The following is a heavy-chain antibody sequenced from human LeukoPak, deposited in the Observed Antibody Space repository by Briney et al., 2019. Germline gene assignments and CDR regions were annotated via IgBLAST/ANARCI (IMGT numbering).Heavy chain of an antibody. J-gene: IGHJ5*02. CDR3: ARRLGGRNWFDP. D-gene: IGHD3-16*01. CDR1: GGSISSDAYY. CDR2: INYSGIT. V-gene: IGHV4-39*01. Sequence: PSETLSLTCIVSGGSISSDAYYWGWIRQPPGKGLVWIGSINYSGITYYNPSLRSRVTVSVDTSRNQFSLNLSSVTAADTAVYFCARRLGGRNWFDPWGQGTLVTVSS.